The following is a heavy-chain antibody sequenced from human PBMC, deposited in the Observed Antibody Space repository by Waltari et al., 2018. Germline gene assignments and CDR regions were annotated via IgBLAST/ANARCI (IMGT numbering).Heavy chain of an antibody. D-gene: IGHD1-1*01. V-gene: IGHV3-15*01. Sequence: EVQLVESGGGLVQPGGSLRLSCVGTGFSFTNAWMSWVRQAPGGGLEWVGRVRSNSAGGTTEYAAPLRDRFTVSRDDSKNTVFLQMNSLKTDDTAVYYCTTGPERSWTTFDIWGQGTTVTVSS. J-gene: IGHJ3*02. CDR2: VRSNSAGGTT. CDR1: GFSFTNAW. CDR3: TTGPERSWTTFDI.